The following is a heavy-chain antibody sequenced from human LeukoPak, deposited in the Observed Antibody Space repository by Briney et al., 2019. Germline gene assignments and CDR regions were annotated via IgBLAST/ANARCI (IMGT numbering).Heavy chain of an antibody. V-gene: IGHV3-21*01. Sequence: GGSLRLSCAASGFTFSSYNMNWVRQAPGKGLEWVSFISSSSSYIYYADSVKGRFTISRDNSKNTLYLQMNSLRAEDTAVYYCAVDSSGYHGLDYWGQGTLVTVSS. D-gene: IGHD3-22*01. CDR3: AVDSSGYHGLDY. J-gene: IGHJ4*02. CDR1: GFTFSSYN. CDR2: ISSSSSYI.